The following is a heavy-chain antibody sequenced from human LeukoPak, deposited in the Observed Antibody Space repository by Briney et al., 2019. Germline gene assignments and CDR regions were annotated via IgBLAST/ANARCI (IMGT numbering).Heavy chain of an antibody. Sequence: SETLSLTCAVYGGSFSGYYWSWIRQPPGKGLEWIGEINHSGSTNYNPSLKSRVTISVDTSKNQFSLKLSSVTAADTAVYYCARRVVVPVANDWFDPWGQGTLVTVSS. CDR2: INHSGST. CDR3: ARRVVVPVANDWFDP. D-gene: IGHD2-2*01. J-gene: IGHJ5*02. V-gene: IGHV4-34*01. CDR1: GGSFSGYY.